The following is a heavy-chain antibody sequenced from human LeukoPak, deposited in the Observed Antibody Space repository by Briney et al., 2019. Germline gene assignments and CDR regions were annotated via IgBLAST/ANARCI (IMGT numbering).Heavy chain of an antibody. Sequence: GGSLRLSCAASGFTFSSYWMSWVRQAPGKGLEWVANIKQDGTETFYVDSVKGRFTISRDNVKNSLYLQMNSLRIEDAAVYYCMGGRRWLPENWGQGTLVTVSS. CDR1: GFTFSSYW. J-gene: IGHJ4*02. CDR3: MGGRRWLPEN. V-gene: IGHV3-7*01. CDR2: IKQDGTET. D-gene: IGHD3-22*01.